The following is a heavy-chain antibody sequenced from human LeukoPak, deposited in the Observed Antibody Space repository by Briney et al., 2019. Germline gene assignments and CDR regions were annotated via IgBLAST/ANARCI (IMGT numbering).Heavy chain of an antibody. V-gene: IGHV1-24*01. CDR2: FDPEDGET. J-gene: IGHJ4*02. CDR3: ATVPCSSSSGAFDY. Sequence: ASVKVSCKVSGYTLTELSMHWVRQAPGKGLEWMGGFDPEDGETIYAQKFQGRVTMTEDTSTDTAYMELSSLRSEDTAVYYCATVPCSSSSGAFDYWGQGTLVTVSS. CDR1: GYTLTELS. D-gene: IGHD6-6*01.